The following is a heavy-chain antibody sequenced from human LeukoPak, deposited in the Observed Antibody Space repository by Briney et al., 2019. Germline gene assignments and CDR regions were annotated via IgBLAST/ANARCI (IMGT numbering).Heavy chain of an antibody. CDR3: ARGQTQISDY. CDR2: INPSGGST. D-gene: IGHD3-3*01. Sequence: ASVKVSCKASGYTFSGFYIHWVRQAPGQGLEWMGIINPSGGSTSYAQKFQGRVTMTRDMSTSTVYMELSSLRSEDTAVYYCARGQTQISDYWGQGTLVTVSS. J-gene: IGHJ4*02. CDR1: GYTFSGFY. V-gene: IGHV1-46*01.